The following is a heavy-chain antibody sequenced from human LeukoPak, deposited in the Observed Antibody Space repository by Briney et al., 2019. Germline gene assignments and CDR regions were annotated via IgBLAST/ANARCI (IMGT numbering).Heavy chain of an antibody. D-gene: IGHD6-13*01. CDR2: IASNGGRE. CDR1: GFTFTTYC. J-gene: IGHJ4*02. V-gene: IGHV3-30*18. Sequence: GGSLRLSCAASGFTFTTYCLHWVRQAPGKGLEWVAAIASNGGREYYADSVKGRFTISRDNSKNTLFLQMDSLRPDDTAVYYCAKRGHYSINWYHYFDYWGQGTLVTVSS. CDR3: AKRGHYSINWYHYFDY.